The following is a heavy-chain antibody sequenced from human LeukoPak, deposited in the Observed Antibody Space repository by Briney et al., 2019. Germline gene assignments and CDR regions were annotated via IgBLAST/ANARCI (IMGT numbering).Heavy chain of an antibody. CDR2: INPNSGGT. V-gene: IGHV1-2*06. CDR1: GYTFTGYY. J-gene: IGHJ5*02. CDR3: ARGYCSGGSCYSVENWFDP. Sequence: GASVKVSCKAAGYTFTGYYMFWVRQAPGQGLEWMGRINPNSGGTNYAQKFQGRVTMTRDTSIGTAYVELSRLRSDDTAVYYCARGYCSGGSCYSVENWFDPWGQGTLVTVSS. D-gene: IGHD2-15*01.